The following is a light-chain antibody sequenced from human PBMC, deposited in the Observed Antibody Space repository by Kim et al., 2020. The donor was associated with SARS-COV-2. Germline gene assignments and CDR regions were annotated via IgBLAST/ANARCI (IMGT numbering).Light chain of an antibody. CDR2: SAS. CDR3: QQFDNWPRT. CDR1: QSVRSN. J-gene: IGKJ3*01. V-gene: IGKV3-15*01. Sequence: EIVMTQSPVTLSVSPGERATLSCRASQSVRSNLAWYQQKPGQAPRLLIYSASTRATGIPARFSGSGSGTEFTLTISSLQSEDFAVYYCQQFDNWPRTFGPGTRVDIK.